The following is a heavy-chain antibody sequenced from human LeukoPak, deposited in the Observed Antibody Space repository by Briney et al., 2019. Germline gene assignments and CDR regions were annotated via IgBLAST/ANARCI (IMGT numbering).Heavy chain of an antibody. V-gene: IGHV1-3*04. CDR3: ARDSGSGWYFEYFQH. D-gene: IGHD6-19*01. CDR1: GYTFTSYA. Sequence: ASVKVSCKASGYTFTSYAFHWVRQAPGHSLEWMGWINTDNGNTKYSQKFQGRITFTRDTSATTAYMELSSLRSEDTAVYYCARDSGSGWYFEYFQHWGQGTLVTVSS. J-gene: IGHJ1*01. CDR2: INTDNGNT.